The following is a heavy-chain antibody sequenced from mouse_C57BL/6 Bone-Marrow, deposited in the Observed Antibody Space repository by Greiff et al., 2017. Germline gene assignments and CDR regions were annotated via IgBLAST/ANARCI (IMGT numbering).Heavy chain of an antibody. CDR2: IRSKSSNYAT. D-gene: IGHD2-5*01. CDR3: VRGGAPYYSRAWFAY. CDR1: GFTFNTYA. J-gene: IGHJ3*01. V-gene: IGHV10-3*01. Sequence: EVQRVESGGGLVQPKGSLKLSCAASGFTFNTYAMHWVRQAPGKGLEWVARIRSKSSNYATYYADSVKDRFTISRDDSQSMLYLQMNNLKTEDTAMYYWVRGGAPYYSRAWFAYWGQGTLVTVSA.